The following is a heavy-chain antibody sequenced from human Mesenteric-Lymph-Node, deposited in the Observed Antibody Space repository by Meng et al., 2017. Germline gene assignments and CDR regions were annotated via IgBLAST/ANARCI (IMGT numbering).Heavy chain of an antibody. D-gene: IGHD4-17*01. CDR2: INPNSGGT. CDR1: GYTFTGYY. J-gene: IGHJ4*02. CDR3: ARVPYGDPLYSYFDY. Sequence: ASVKVSCKASGYTFTGYYMHWVRQAPGQGLEWMGWINPNSGGTNYAQKFQGRVTMTRDTSISTAYMELSRLRSDDTAVYYCARVPYGDPLYSYFDYWGQGTLVTVSS. V-gene: IGHV1-2*02.